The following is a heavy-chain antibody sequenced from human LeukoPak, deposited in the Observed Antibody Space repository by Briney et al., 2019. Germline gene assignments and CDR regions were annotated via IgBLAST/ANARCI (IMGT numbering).Heavy chain of an antibody. Sequence: SETLSLTCTVSGGSISNYYWCWIRKPPGKGLEWIGYIYYSGSTNYNPSLKSRVTMSVDTSKNQFSLKLTSVTAADTAVYYCAGDPPASCRGGWFDPWGQGTLVTVSS. CDR1: GGSISNYY. D-gene: IGHD3-10*01. J-gene: IGHJ5*02. CDR3: AGDPPASCRGGWFDP. V-gene: IGHV4-59*12. CDR2: IYYSGST.